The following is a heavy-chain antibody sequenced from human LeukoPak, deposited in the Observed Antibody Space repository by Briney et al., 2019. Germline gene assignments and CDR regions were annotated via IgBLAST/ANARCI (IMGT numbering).Heavy chain of an antibody. D-gene: IGHD1-20*01. Sequence: PGGSLRLSCAASGFTFSSYGMHWVRQAPGKGLEWVAFIRYDGSNKYYADSVKGRFTISRDNSKNTLYLQMNSLRAEDTAVYYCARSRITGTHTRFDYWGQGTLDTVSS. CDR3: ARSRITGTHTRFDY. J-gene: IGHJ4*02. V-gene: IGHV3-30*02. CDR1: GFTFSSYG. CDR2: IRYDGSNK.